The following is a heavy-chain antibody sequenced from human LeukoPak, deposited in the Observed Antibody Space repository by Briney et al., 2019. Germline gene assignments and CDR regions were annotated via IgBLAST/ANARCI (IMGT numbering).Heavy chain of an antibody. CDR3: ARDLFCGGGCYSGY. D-gene: IGHD2-21*02. Sequence: GGSLRLSCAASGFTFSSYAMHGVRQAPGKGLEWVAVISYDGSNKYYADSVKGRFTISRDNSKNTLYLQMNSLRAEDTAVYYCARDLFCGGGCYSGYWGQGTLVTVSS. CDR1: GFTFSSYA. CDR2: ISYDGSNK. J-gene: IGHJ4*02. V-gene: IGHV3-30*04.